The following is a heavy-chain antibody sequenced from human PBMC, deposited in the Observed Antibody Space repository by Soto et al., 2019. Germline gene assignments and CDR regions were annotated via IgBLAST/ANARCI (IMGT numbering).Heavy chain of an antibody. Sequence: ASVKVSCKASGYTFTSYDINWVRQATGQGLEWMGWMNPNSGNTGYAQKFQGRVTMTRNTSISTAYMELSSLRSEDTAVYYCAVTGDEGDYFGYWGQGTLVTVSS. CDR2: MNPNSGNT. J-gene: IGHJ4*02. D-gene: IGHD7-27*01. V-gene: IGHV1-8*02. CDR1: GYTFTSYD. CDR3: AVTGDEGDYFGY.